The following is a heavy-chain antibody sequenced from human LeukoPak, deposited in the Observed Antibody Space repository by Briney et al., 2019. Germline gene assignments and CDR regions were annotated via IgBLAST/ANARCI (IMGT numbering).Heavy chain of an antibody. D-gene: IGHD2-2*01. J-gene: IGHJ3*01. CDR3: ARDGVPAARDL. CDR2: ISSSSSYI. Sequence: PGGSLRLSCEASGFTFSSYTMNWVRQAPGKGLEWVSSISSSSSYIFYADSVRGRFTISRDNAKTSLYLHMNSLRAEDTAVYYCARDGVPAARDLWGQGTMVIVSS. CDR1: GFTFSSYT. V-gene: IGHV3-21*01.